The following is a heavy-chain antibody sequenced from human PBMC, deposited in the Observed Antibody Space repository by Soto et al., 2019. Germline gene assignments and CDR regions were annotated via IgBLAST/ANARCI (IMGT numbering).Heavy chain of an antibody. J-gene: IGHJ4*02. CDR3: AKGSKGFDY. CDR2: ITGGGDNT. CDR1: GFTFSSYA. V-gene: IGHV3-23*01. D-gene: IGHD2-2*01. Sequence: EVQLLESGGGLVQPGGPLRLCCAASGFTFSSYAMTWVRQAPGKGLEWVSAITGGGDNTYYADSVKGRFTISRDNFKNTLYLQMNSLRDEDTATYYCAKGSKGFDYWAQGTLVTVSS.